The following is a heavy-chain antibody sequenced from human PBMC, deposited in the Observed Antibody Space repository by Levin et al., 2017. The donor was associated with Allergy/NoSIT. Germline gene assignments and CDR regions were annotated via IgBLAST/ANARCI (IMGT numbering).Heavy chain of an antibody. V-gene: IGHV1-2*02. CDR1: GYTFTNFF. Sequence: GESLKISCKASGYTFTNFFIHWVRQAPGQGLEWMGWSNPDSGDTKYAQKFQGRVTMTRDTSIRTAYMELSRLGSDDTAVYYCTREVRALDIWGQGTMVTVSS. CDR2: SNPDSGDT. J-gene: IGHJ3*02. CDR3: TREVRALDI.